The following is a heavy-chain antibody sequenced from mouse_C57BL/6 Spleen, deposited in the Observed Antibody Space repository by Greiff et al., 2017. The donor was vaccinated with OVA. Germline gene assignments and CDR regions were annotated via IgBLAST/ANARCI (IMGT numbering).Heavy chain of an antibody. V-gene: IGHV1-58*01. D-gene: IGHD3-1*01. CDR1: GYTFTSYG. CDR2: IYLGNGYT. Sequence: VQLQQSGAELVRPGSSVKMSCKTSGYTFTSYGINWVKQRPGQGLEWIGYIYLGNGYTEYNEKFKGKATLTSDTSSSTAYMQLSSLTSEDSAIYFCARVGATSDWFAYWGQGTLVTVSA. J-gene: IGHJ3*01. CDR3: ARVGATSDWFAY.